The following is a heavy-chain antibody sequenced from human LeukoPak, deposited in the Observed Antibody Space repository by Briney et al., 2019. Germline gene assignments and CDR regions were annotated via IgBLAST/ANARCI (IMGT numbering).Heavy chain of an antibody. Sequence: GASVKVSCKASGYTFTGYYMHWVRQAPAQGLEWMGWINPNSGGTNYAQKFQARVTMTRDTSISTAYMELSRLRSDDTTVYYCGSTGGGNSGYDLVDYWGQGTLVTVSS. CDR1: GYTFTGYY. CDR3: GSTGGGNSGYDLVDY. CDR2: INPNSGGT. D-gene: IGHD5-12*01. V-gene: IGHV1-2*02. J-gene: IGHJ4*02.